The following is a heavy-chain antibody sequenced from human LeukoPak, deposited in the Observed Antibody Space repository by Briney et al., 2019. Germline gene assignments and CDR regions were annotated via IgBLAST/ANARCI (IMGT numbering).Heavy chain of an antibody. CDR1: GYSFTKNR. J-gene: IGHJ4*02. CDR2: IYPGDSDT. CDR3: ARPRDSSGATIDY. Sequence: GESLKISGKGSGYSFTKNRIAWLRQMPGKGLEWMGIIYPGDSDTRYSPSFQGQVTISADKSISTTYLQWSSLKASDTAMYYYARPRDSSGATIDYWGKGTLVTVSS. V-gene: IGHV5-51*01. D-gene: IGHD1-26*01.